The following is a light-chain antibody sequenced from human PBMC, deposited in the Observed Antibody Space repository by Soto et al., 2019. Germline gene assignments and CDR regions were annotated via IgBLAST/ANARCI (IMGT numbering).Light chain of an antibody. CDR3: QSYDISLSVSVV. CDR1: SSNIGAGYD. CDR2: GNT. Sequence: QSALTQPPSVSGAPGQRDTISCTGSSSNIGAGYDVQWYQQLPGAAPRLLIFGNTNRPSGVPDRFSGSRSGTSASLAISGLQAEDETDYYCQSYDISLSVSVVFGGGTKLTVL. V-gene: IGLV1-40*01. J-gene: IGLJ2*01.